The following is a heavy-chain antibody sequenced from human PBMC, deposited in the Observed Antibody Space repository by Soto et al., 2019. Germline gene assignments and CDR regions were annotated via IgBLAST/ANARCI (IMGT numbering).Heavy chain of an antibody. CDR2: ISNTGNTI. Sequence: GGSLRLSCEASGFTFSISEMNWVRQAPGKGLEWVSFISNTGNTIYYADSVKGRFTISRDNARNSLYLQMNSLRAEDTAVYYCARGVEMATLAVRYYFDFWGQGTLVTVSS. J-gene: IGHJ4*02. CDR3: ARGVEMATLAVRYYFDF. D-gene: IGHD5-12*01. CDR1: GFTFSISE. V-gene: IGHV3-48*03.